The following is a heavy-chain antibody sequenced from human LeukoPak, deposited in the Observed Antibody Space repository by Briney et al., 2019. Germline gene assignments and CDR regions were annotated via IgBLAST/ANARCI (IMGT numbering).Heavy chain of an antibody. CDR1: GGSFSGYY. CDR3: ARASSYYDILTGYYTRGDFDY. V-gene: IGHV4-34*01. D-gene: IGHD3-9*01. CDR2: INHSGST. J-gene: IGHJ4*02. Sequence: PSETLSLTCAVYGGSFSGYYWSWIRQPPGKGLEWIGEINHSGSTNYNPSLKSRVTISVDTSKNQFSLKLSSVTAADTAVYYCARASSYYDILTGYYTRGDFDYWGQGTLVTVSS.